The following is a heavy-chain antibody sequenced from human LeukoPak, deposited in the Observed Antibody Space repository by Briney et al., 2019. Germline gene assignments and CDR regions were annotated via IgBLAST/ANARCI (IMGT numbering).Heavy chain of an antibody. CDR3: ARLDAYYYDSSGYYGVDP. Sequence: HPGGSLRLSCAASGFTFSSYSMNWFRQAPGKGLEWVSYISSSSSTIYYADSVKGRFTISRDNAKNSLYLQMNSLRAEDTAVYYCARLDAYYYDSSGYYGVDPWGQGTLVTVSS. D-gene: IGHD3-22*01. CDR1: GFTFSSYS. J-gene: IGHJ5*02. V-gene: IGHV3-48*01. CDR2: ISSSSSTI.